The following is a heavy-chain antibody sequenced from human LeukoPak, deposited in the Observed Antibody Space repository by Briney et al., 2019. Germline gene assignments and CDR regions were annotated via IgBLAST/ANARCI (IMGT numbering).Heavy chain of an antibody. CDR2: FYHSGST. V-gene: IGHV4-38-2*01. D-gene: IGHD1-26*01. CDR3: ARLLMGATKADP. CDR1: GYSLSSAYY. Sequence: PSETLSLTCAVPGYSLSSAYYWGWIGQPPGKGREWSGRFYHSGSTYYNPTLKSRVSISVETSQNKFCLKLRSVSAAGTRLYFFARLLMGATKADPWGQGTLVTASS. J-gene: IGHJ5*02.